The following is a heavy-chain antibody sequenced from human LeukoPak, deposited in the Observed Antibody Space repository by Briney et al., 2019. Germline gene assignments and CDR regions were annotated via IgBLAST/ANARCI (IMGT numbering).Heavy chain of an antibody. D-gene: IGHD1-26*01. CDR2: MYSDLINK. Sequence: GGSLRLSCAASGFTFSFYGIHWVRQAPGKGLEWVAVMYSDLINKYYADSVKGRFTVSRDNSKNTVYLQMNGLRAEDTAVYYCARGPLNSGRLSYYFDYWGQGTLVTVSS. J-gene: IGHJ4*02. V-gene: IGHV3-30*03. CDR1: GFTFSFYG. CDR3: ARGPLNSGRLSYYFDY.